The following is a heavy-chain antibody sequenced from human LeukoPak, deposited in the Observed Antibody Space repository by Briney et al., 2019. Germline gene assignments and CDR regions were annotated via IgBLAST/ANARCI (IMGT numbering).Heavy chain of an antibody. D-gene: IGHD3-22*01. V-gene: IGHV4-61*02. CDR3: ARQYYDSFAFDI. J-gene: IGHJ3*02. CDR2: IYTSGST. Sequence: PSQTLSLTCTVSGRSISSGSYYWSWIRQPAGKGLEWIGRIYTSGSTNYNPSLKSRVTISVDTSKNQFSLKLSSVTAADTAVYYCARQYYDSFAFDIWGQGTMVTVSS. CDR1: GRSISSGSYY.